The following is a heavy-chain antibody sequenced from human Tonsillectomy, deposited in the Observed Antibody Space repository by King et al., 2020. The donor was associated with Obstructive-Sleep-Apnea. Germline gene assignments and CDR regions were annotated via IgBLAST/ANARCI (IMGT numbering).Heavy chain of an antibody. Sequence: VQLVESGGGLVKPGGSLRLSCAASGFRFSIYRMNWVSQAPGKGLEWVSFISSSRTYIDYADSVKGRFTISRDNAKNSLYLQMNSLRAEDTAVYYCARESWRNCGGDCYSIGWYFDLWGRGTLVTVSS. CDR2: ISSSRTYI. CDR1: GFRFSIYR. CDR3: ARESWRNCGGDCYSIGWYFDL. V-gene: IGHV3-21*06. D-gene: IGHD2-21*02. J-gene: IGHJ2*01.